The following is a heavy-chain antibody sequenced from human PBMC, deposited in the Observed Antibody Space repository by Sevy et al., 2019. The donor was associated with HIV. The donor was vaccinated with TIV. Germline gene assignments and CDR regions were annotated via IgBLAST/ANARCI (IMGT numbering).Heavy chain of an antibody. J-gene: IGHJ4*02. CDR1: GGSVSSGSYY. CDR3: ARDVGAGFDY. Sequence: SETVSLTCTVSGGSVSSGSYYWSWIRQPPGKGLEWIGYIYYSGSTNYNPSLKSRVTISVDTSKNQFSLKLSSVTAADTAVYYCARDVGAGFDYWGQGTLVTVSS. CDR2: IYYSGST. V-gene: IGHV4-61*01.